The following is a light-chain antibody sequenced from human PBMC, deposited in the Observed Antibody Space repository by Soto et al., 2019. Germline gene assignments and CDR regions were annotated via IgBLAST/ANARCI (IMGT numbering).Light chain of an antibody. Sequence: EIVLTQSPGTLSLSPGESATLSCWASQSVTYSYLAWYQQKPGQAPRLLISGASSRATGIPDRFSGSGSGTDFTLTISRLEPEDFAVYYCQQYGTSPSTFGQGTKVDIK. CDR1: QSVTYSY. J-gene: IGKJ1*01. CDR3: QQYGTSPST. V-gene: IGKV3-20*01. CDR2: GAS.